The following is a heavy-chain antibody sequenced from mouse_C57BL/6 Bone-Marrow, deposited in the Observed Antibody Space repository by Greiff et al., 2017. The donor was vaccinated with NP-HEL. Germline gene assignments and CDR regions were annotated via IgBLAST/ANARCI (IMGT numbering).Heavy chain of an antibody. CDR1: GYTFTSYW. J-gene: IGHJ3*01. V-gene: IGHV1-50*01. CDR3: ARARWLRLRFAY. Sequence: QVQLKQPGAELVKPGASVKLSCKASGYTFTSYWMQWVKQRPGQGLEWIGEIDPSDSYTNYNQKFKGKATLTVDTSSSTAYMQLSSLTSEDSAVYYCARARWLRLRFAYWGQGTLVTVSA. D-gene: IGHD2-2*01. CDR2: IDPSDSYT.